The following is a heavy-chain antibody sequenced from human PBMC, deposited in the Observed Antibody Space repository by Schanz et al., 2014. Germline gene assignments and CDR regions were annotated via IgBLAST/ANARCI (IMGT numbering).Heavy chain of an antibody. V-gene: IGHV3-23*01. D-gene: IGHD1-1*01. J-gene: IGHJ4*02. CDR1: GFTFSIYA. CDR3: ARDRRNADLDY. CDR2: MNESHSTI. Sequence: EVQLLESGGGLVQPGGSLRLSCAASGFTFSIYAMSWVRQARGKGLEWVSAMNESHSTIYYADSVRGRFTISRDNAENSLYLEMNSLRAEDTALYYCARDRRNADLDYWGQGALVTVSS.